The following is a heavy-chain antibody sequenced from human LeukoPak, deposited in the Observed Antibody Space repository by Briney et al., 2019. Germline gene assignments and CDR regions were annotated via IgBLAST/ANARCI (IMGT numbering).Heavy chain of an antibody. V-gene: IGHV3-74*01. Sequence: GGSLRLSCAASGITFSNYWMHWVRHAPGKGLEWVSRINSDGSRITYADSVKGRFTISRDNAKNTLYLQMNSLRVEDTAVYYCASSPVITRDWGQGTLVTVSS. CDR3: ASSPVITRD. J-gene: IGHJ4*02. D-gene: IGHD3-22*01. CDR1: GITFSNYW. CDR2: INSDGSRI.